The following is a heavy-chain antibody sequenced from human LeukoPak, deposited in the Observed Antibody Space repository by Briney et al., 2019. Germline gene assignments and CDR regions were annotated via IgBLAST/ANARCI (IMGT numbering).Heavy chain of an antibody. D-gene: IGHD3-10*01. J-gene: IGHJ4*02. CDR2: IYYSGST. Sequence: SETLSLTCTVSGGSTSSGGYYWSWIRQHPGKGLEWIGYIYYSGSTYYNPSLKSRVTISVDTSKNQFSLKLSSVTAADTAVYYCARVYGIVNMVRGVIITERYFDYWGQGTLVTVSS. CDR3: ARVYGIVNMVRGVIITERYFDY. CDR1: GGSTSSGGYY. V-gene: IGHV4-31*03.